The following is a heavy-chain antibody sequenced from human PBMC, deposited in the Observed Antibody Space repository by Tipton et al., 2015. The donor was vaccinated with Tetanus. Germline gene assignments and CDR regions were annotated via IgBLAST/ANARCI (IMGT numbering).Heavy chain of an antibody. CDR3: AREGYDSSGYYPIDY. D-gene: IGHD3-22*01. CDR2: ISYDGSNK. CDR1: GFTFSSYA. J-gene: IGHJ4*02. V-gene: IGHV3-30-3*01. Sequence: SLRLSCAASGFTFSSYAMHWVRQAPGKGLEWVAVISYDGSNKYYADSVKGRFTISRDNSKNTLYLQMNSLRAEDTAVYYCAREGYDSSGYYPIDYWGQGTLVTVSS.